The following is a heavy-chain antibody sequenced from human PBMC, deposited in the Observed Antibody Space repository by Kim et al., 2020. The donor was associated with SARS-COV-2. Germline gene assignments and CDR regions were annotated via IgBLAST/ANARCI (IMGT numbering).Heavy chain of an antibody. Sequence: SETLSLTCTVSGGSISSGGYYWSWIRQHPGKGLEWIGYIYYSGSTYYNPSLKSRVTISVDTSKNQFSLKLSSVTAADTAVYYCARGRITNTSLPITMIVVVITGGHAFDIWGQGTMVTVSS. V-gene: IGHV4-31*03. CDR2: IYYSGST. J-gene: IGHJ3*02. CDR3: ARGRITNTSLPITMIVVVITGGHAFDI. D-gene: IGHD3-22*01. CDR1: GGSISSGGYY.